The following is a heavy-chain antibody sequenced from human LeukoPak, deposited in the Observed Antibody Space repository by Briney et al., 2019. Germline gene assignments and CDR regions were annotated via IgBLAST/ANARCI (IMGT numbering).Heavy chain of an antibody. V-gene: IGHV3-7*01. Sequence: PGGSLRLSCAASGFTFSSYWMSWVRQAPGKGLEWVANIKQGGSEKYYVDSVKGRFTISRDNAKNSLYLQMNSLRAEDTAVYYCARVPYDFWSGYSDYWGQGTLVTVSS. CDR3: ARVPYDFWSGYSDY. J-gene: IGHJ4*02. CDR1: GFTFSSYW. D-gene: IGHD3-3*01. CDR2: IKQGGSEK.